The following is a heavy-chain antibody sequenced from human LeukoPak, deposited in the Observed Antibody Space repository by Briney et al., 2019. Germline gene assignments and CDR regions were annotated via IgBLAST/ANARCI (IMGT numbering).Heavy chain of an antibody. V-gene: IGHV4-34*01. Sequence: SETLSLTCAVYGGSFSGYYWSWIRQPPGKGLEWIGEINHSGSTNYNPSLKSRVTISVDTSKNQFSLKLSSVTAADTAVYYCAGGIAAAGTPGYWGQGTLFTVSS. CDR1: GGSFSGYY. CDR2: INHSGST. J-gene: IGHJ4*02. CDR3: AGGIAAAGTPGY. D-gene: IGHD6-13*01.